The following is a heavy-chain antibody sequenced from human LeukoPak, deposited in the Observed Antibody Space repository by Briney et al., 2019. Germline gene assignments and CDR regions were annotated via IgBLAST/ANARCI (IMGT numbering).Heavy chain of an antibody. V-gene: IGHV4-59*08. CDR1: GGSISSYY. D-gene: IGHD3-3*01. CDR2: IYYSGST. Sequence: SETLSLTCTVSGGSISSYYWSWIRQPPGKGLEWIGYIYYSGSTDYNPPLKSRVTISVDTSKNQFSLKLSSVTAADTAVYYCARNYDFWSGTWAFDIWGQGTMVTVSS. J-gene: IGHJ3*02. CDR3: ARNYDFWSGTWAFDI.